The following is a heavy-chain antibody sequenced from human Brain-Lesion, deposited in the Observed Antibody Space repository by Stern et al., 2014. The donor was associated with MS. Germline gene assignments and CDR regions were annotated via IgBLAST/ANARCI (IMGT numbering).Heavy chain of an antibody. CDR3: ARFPASRPHVFDS. J-gene: IGHJ4*02. Sequence: QLQLQESGPGLVKPSGTLSLTCAVSGGSISSSNWWSWVRQSPGKGLEWIGESDHSGSTIYNPSLKSRVPVSLDKSQNRFPPNLRSVPAADTAVYFCARFPASRPHVFDSWGQGTLVTVSS. CDR2: SDHSGST. V-gene: IGHV4-4*02. CDR1: GGSISSSNW. D-gene: IGHD6-13*01.